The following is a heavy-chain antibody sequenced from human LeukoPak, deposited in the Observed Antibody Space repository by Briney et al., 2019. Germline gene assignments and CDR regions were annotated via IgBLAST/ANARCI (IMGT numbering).Heavy chain of an antibody. J-gene: IGHJ4*02. V-gene: IGHV1-3*01. D-gene: IGHD1-26*01. CDR1: GYSFTSYS. CDR2: INAGNGNT. Sequence: ASVKVSRKASGYSFTSYSFHWVRQAPGQRPEWVGWINAGNGNTKYSQKLQGRVTITRDTSANTAYMEVSSLRSEDTAVYYGASEKVGATLSTGDWGQGTLATVSS. CDR3: ASEKVGATLSTGD.